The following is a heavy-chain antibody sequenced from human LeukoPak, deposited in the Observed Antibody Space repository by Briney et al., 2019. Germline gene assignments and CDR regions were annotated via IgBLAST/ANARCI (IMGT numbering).Heavy chain of an antibody. CDR3: ARDGRGDYPKLDY. Sequence: GRSLRLSCAASGFTFSSYAMHWVRQAPGKGLEWVAVISYDGSNKYYADSVKGRFTISRDNAKNTLYLQMNSLRAEDTAVYYCARDGRGDYPKLDYWGQGTLVTVSS. CDR2: ISYDGSNK. CDR1: GFTFSSYA. D-gene: IGHD4-17*01. V-gene: IGHV3-30*14. J-gene: IGHJ4*02.